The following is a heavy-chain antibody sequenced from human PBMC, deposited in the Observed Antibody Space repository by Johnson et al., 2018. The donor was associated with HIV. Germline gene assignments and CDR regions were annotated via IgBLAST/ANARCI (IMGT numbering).Heavy chain of an antibody. J-gene: IGHJ3*02. CDR3: AREGPSERAGFDI. Sequence: MLLVESGGGVVQPGRSLRLSCAASGFTVSSNYMRWVRQAPGKGLEWVSVIYSGGNTYYAASVKVRFTISRDNSKNTLYLQMNSLRVEDTAVYYCAREGPSERAGFDIWGQGTMVTVSS. V-gene: IGHV3-66*01. CDR2: IYSGGNT. CDR1: GFTVSSNY.